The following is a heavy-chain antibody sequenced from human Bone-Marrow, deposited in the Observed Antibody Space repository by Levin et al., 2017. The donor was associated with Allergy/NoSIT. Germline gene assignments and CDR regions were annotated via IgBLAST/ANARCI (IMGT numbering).Heavy chain of an antibody. Sequence: SGPTLVKPTQTVTLTCTFSGFSLSTSGVGVGWIRPPPGKALEWLALIYWDDDKRYSPSLKSRLTITKDTSKNQVVLTMTNMDPVDTATYYCAHRKTGYSSGRVFDYWGQGTLVTVSS. J-gene: IGHJ4*02. CDR1: GFSLSTSGVG. CDR2: IYWDDDK. V-gene: IGHV2-5*02. CDR3: AHRKTGYSSGRVFDY. D-gene: IGHD6-19*01.